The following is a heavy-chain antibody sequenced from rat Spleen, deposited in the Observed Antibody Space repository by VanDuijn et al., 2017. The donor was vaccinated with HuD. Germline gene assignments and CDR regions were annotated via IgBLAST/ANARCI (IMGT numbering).Heavy chain of an antibody. D-gene: IGHD4-3*01. CDR2: ISPSGVT. J-gene: IGHJ3*01. CDR3: VRQDTSGYSNWFAY. CDR1: GFTFSNFD. V-gene: IGHV5S23*01. Sequence: EVQLAESGGDLVQPGRSLKLSCAASGFTFSNFDMAWVRQAPTKGLEWVTSISPSGVTYYRDSVKGRFTVSRENTERTLYLLVDSLRSEDTATYYCVRQDTSGYSNWFAYWGQGTLVTVSS.